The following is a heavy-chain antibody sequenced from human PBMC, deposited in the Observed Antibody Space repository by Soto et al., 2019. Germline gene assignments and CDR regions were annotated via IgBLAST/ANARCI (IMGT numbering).Heavy chain of an antibody. D-gene: IGHD3-22*01. CDR2: IYHSGST. Sequence: QVQLQESGPGLVKPSGTLSLTCAVSGGSISSSNWWSWVRQPPGKGLEWIEEIYHSGSTNYNPSLKSRVTISVDKSKNQFSLKLSSVTAADTAVYYCARSSFPDYYDSSGYYRDAFDIWGQGTMVTVSS. CDR1: GGSISSSNW. J-gene: IGHJ3*02. CDR3: ARSSFPDYYDSSGYYRDAFDI. V-gene: IGHV4-4*02.